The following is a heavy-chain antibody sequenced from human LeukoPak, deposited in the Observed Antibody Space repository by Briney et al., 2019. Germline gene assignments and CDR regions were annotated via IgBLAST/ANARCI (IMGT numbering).Heavy chain of an antibody. CDR2: ISGSGGST. CDR3: AKDGSLRGFPYYYYYMDV. CDR1: GFTFSSYA. V-gene: IGHV3-23*01. Sequence: GGSLRLSRAASGFTFSSYAMSWVRQAPGKGLEWVSAISGSGGSTYYADSVKGRFTISRDNSKNTLYLQMNSLRAEDTAVYYCAKDGSLRGFPYYYYYMDVWGKGTTVTVSS. J-gene: IGHJ6*03. D-gene: IGHD3-16*02.